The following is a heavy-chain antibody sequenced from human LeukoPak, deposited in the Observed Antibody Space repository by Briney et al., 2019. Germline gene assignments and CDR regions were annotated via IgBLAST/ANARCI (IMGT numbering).Heavy chain of an antibody. V-gene: IGHV4-34*01. J-gene: IGHJ3*02. CDR1: GGSFSGYY. Sequence: SETLSLTCAVYGGSFSGYYWRWIRQPPGKGLEWIGEINHSGSTHYNPSLKSRVTISVDTSKNQFSLKLSSVTAADTAVYYCASAFYGDYAYDAFDIWGQGTMVTVSS. D-gene: IGHD4-17*01. CDR3: ASAFYGDYAYDAFDI. CDR2: INHSGST.